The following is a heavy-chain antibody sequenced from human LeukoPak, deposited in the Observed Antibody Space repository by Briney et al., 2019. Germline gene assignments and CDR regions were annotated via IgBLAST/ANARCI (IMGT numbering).Heavy chain of an antibody. CDR2: IIPIFGTA. D-gene: IGHD2-2*01. CDR1: GGTFSSYA. V-gene: IGHV1-69*05. Sequence: SVKVSCKASGGTFSSYAISWVRQAPGQGLEWMGRIIPIFGTATYAQKFQGRVTITTDESTSTAYMELSSLRSEDTAVYYCAREGAGDIVVVPAAMPFDPWGQGTLVTVSS. J-gene: IGHJ5*02. CDR3: AREGAGDIVVVPAAMPFDP.